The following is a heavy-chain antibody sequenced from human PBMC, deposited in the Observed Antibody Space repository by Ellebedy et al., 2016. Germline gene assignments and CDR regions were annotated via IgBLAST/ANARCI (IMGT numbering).Heavy chain of an antibody. CDR2: IGGDGDRT. V-gene: IGHV3-23*01. Sequence: GGSLRLSCAASGFTFSSHTMNWVRQAPGKGLEWISAIGGDGDRTYYANSVEGRFTISRDNSKYTLYLHMNSLRAEDTAISYYAKEEYQLLLSLDYWGQGTQVTVSS. CDR3: AKEEYQLLLSLDY. CDR1: GFTFSSHT. D-gene: IGHD2-2*01. J-gene: IGHJ4*02.